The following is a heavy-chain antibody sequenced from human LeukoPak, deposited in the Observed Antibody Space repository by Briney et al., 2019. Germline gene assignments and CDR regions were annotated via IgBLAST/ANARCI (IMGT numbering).Heavy chain of an antibody. CDR1: EFTFSSYG. Sequence: GGSLRLSCAASEFTFSSYGMHWVRQAPGKELEWVAVISYDGSNKYYADSVKGRFTISRDNSKNTLYLQMNSLRAEDTAVYYCAKDRNYGDPYYFDYWGQGTLVTVSS. D-gene: IGHD4-17*01. CDR2: ISYDGSNK. V-gene: IGHV3-30*18. J-gene: IGHJ4*02. CDR3: AKDRNYGDPYYFDY.